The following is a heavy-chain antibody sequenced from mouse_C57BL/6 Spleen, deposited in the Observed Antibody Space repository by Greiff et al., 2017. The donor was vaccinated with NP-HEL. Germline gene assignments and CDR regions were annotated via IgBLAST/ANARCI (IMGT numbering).Heavy chain of an antibody. CDR3: ARENYYDYPFDY. V-gene: IGHV5-4*01. D-gene: IGHD2-4*01. CDR2: ISDGGSYT. CDR1: GFTFSSYA. J-gene: IGHJ2*01. Sequence: DVKVEESGGGLVKPGGSLKLSCAASGFTFSSYAMSWVRQTPEKRLEWVATISDGGSYTYYPDNVKGRFTISRDNAKNNLYLQMSHLKSEDTAMYYCARENYYDYPFDYWGQGTTLTVSS.